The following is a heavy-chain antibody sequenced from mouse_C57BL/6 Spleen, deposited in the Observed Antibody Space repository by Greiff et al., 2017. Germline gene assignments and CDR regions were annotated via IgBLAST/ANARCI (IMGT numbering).Heavy chain of an antibody. D-gene: IGHD2-1*01. CDR2: ISYDGSN. Sequence: EVQLQESGPGLVKPSQSLSLTCSVTGYSITSGYYWNWIRQFPGNKLEWMGYISYDGSNNYNPSLKNRISITRDTSKNQFFLKLNSVTTEDTATYYCARGGGYGNYAWFAYWGQGTLVTVSA. CDR3: ARGGGYGNYAWFAY. J-gene: IGHJ3*01. CDR1: GYSITSGYY. V-gene: IGHV3-6*01.